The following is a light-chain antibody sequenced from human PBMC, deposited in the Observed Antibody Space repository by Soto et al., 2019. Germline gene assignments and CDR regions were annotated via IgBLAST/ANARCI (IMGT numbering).Light chain of an antibody. CDR2: EVT. V-gene: IGLV2-14*01. J-gene: IGLJ2*01. CDR1: SSDVGGYNY. Sequence: QSVLTQPASVSGSPGQSITISCTGTSSDVGGYNYVSWYQQHPGEAPKLMIYEVTNRPSGVSNRFSGSKSGNTASLTISGLQPEDEADYYCSSYASGSTLVVFGGGTKLTVL. CDR3: SSYASGSTLVV.